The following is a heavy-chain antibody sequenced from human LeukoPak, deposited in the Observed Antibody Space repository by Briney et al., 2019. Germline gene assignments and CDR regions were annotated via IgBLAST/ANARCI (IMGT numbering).Heavy chain of an antibody. Sequence: ASVKVSCKASGYTFTGYYMHWLRQAPGQGLEWMGWINPNSGGTNYAQKFQGRVTMTRDTSISTAYMELSRLRSDDTSVYYCARGPDYGDYIGYWGQGTLVTVSS. CDR2: INPNSGGT. CDR1: GYTFTGYY. CDR3: ARGPDYGDYIGY. V-gene: IGHV1-2*02. D-gene: IGHD4-17*01. J-gene: IGHJ4*02.